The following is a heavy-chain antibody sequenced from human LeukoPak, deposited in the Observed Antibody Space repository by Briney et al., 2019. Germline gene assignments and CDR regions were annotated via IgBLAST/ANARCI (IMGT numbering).Heavy chain of an antibody. D-gene: IGHD5-12*01. CDR2: IIPIFGTA. CDR3: ASFGGGYDWRESWFDP. CDR1: GYTFSSYA. Sequence: SVKVSCKASGYTFSSYAISWVRQAPGQGLEWMGGIIPIFGTANYAQKFQGRVTITADESTSTAYMELSSLRSEDTAVYYCASFGGGYDWRESWFDPWGQGTLVTVSS. J-gene: IGHJ5*02. V-gene: IGHV1-69*13.